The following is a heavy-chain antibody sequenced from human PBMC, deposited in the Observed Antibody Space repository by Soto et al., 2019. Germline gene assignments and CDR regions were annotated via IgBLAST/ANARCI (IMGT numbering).Heavy chain of an antibody. Sequence: QVQLVQSGAEVKKPGASVKVSCKASGYTFTGYYMHWVRQAPGQGLEWMGWINPNSGGTNYAQKLQGWVTMTRDTSISTAYMELSRLRSDDTAVYYCARAADIVLVPAAIPECDPWGQGTLVTVSS. J-gene: IGHJ5*02. D-gene: IGHD2-2*01. CDR2: INPNSGGT. V-gene: IGHV1-2*04. CDR3: ARAADIVLVPAAIPECDP. CDR1: GYTFTGYY.